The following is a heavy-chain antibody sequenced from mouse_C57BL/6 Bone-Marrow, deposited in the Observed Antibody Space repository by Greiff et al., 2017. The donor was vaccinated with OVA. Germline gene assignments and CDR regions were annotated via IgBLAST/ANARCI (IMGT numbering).Heavy chain of an antibody. CDR3: TISYYYGSSYSYWYFDV. CDR1: GYTFTDYE. CDR2: IDPETGGT. D-gene: IGHD1-1*01. J-gene: IGHJ1*03. Sequence: QVQLQQSGAELVRPGASVTLSCKASGYTFTDYEMHWVKQTPVHGLEWIGAIDPETGGTAYNQKFKGKAILTADKSSSTAYMELRSLTSEDSAVYYCTISYYYGSSYSYWYFDVWGTGTTVTVSS. V-gene: IGHV1-15*01.